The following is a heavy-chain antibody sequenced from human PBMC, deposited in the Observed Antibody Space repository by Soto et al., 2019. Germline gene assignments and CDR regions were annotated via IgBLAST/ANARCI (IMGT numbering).Heavy chain of an antibody. Sequence: PSETVSLTCTVSDGSLSPNYWSWIRQPPGKGLEWISYIYFAGTTTYNPSLQSRVSISLVTSKNEVSLKLTSVTAADTAVYFCARLGAYYQAMDSWGQGTLVTVSS. D-gene: IGHD3-22*01. V-gene: IGHV4-59*08. J-gene: IGHJ5*01. CDR3: ARLGAYYQAMDS. CDR2: IYFAGTT. CDR1: DGSLSPNY.